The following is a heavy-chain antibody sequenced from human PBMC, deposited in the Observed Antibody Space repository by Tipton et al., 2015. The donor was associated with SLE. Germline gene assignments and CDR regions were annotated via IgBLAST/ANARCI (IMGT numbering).Heavy chain of an antibody. CDR1: GGSITDYY. D-gene: IGHD2-15*01. J-gene: IGHJ4*02. CDR3: ARHYSPAYGYFDY. Sequence: TLSLTCTVSGGSITDYYWSWIRQPPGKGLEWIGCIYYTGSTNYNPSLKSRVTMPVDPSKNHFSLKLSSVTAADTAVYYCARHYSPAYGYFDYWGQGTLVTVSS. CDR2: IYYTGST. V-gene: IGHV4-59*08.